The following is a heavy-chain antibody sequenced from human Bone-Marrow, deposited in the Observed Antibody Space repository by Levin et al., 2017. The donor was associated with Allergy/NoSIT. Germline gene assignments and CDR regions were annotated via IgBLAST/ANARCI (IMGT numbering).Heavy chain of an antibody. CDR2: VSGSGGVT. CDR3: ATAKDSGSYYRVDY. J-gene: IGHJ4*02. V-gene: IGHV3-23*01. D-gene: IGHD3-10*01. CDR1: GFTFSRSA. Sequence: LSLPCAGSGFTFSRSAMSWVRQAPGKGLEWVSCVSGSGGVTYHAASVKGRFTISRDNSENTLYLQMNSLRAEDTAIYYCATAKDSGSYYRVDYWGQGALVTVSS.